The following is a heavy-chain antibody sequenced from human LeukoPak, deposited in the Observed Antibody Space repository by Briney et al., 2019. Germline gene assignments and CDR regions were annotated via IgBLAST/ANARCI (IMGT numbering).Heavy chain of an antibody. CDR2: ISYTGST. CDR1: GFTFSSFAM. V-gene: IGHV4-4*02. J-gene: IGHJ4*02. Sequence: GSLRLSCAASGFTFSSFAMSWVRQPPGQGLEWIGHISYTGSTYYNPSLKSRVTISVDTSKNQFSLQLRSVTAADTAVYYCARDRYYEPLDYWGQGTLVTVST. D-gene: IGHD3-22*01. CDR3: ARDRYYEPLDY.